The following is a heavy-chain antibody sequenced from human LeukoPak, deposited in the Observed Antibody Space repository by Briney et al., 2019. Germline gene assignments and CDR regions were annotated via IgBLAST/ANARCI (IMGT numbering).Heavy chain of an antibody. CDR1: GYTFTSYY. CDR2: INPDSGGT. V-gene: IGHV1-2*02. J-gene: IGHJ3*02. D-gene: IGHD2-21*02. Sequence: ASVKVSCEASGYTFTSYYIHWVRQAPGQGLEWMGWINPDSGGTNYAEKFQGRVTMTRDTSISTAYMELSSLRSDDTAVYYCARVTSYCAGDCYPIDAFDMWGQGTKVTVSS. CDR3: ARVTSYCAGDCYPIDAFDM.